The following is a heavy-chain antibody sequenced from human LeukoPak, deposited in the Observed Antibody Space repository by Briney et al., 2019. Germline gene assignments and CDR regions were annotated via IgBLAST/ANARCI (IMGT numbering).Heavy chain of an antibody. V-gene: IGHV3-21*01. J-gene: IGHJ5*02. CDR1: GFTFSSYS. CDR3: ARDIRTQCSGDSCHGTPWFDP. CDR2: ISSSSSYI. Sequence: GGSLRLSCAASGFTFSSYSMNWVRQAPGKGLEWVSSISSSSSYIYYADSVKGRFTISRDNAKNSLYLQMNSLRAEDTAVYYCARDIRTQCSGDSCHGTPWFDPWGQGTLVTVSS. D-gene: IGHD2-15*01.